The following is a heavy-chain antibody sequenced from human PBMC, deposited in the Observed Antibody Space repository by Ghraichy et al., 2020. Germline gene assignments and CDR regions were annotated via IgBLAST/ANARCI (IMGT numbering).Heavy chain of an antibody. Sequence: GSLRLSCAASGFTVSSNYMSWVRQAPGKGLEWVSVIYSGGSTYYADSVKGRFTISRDNSKNTLYLQMNSLRAEDTAVYYCARGVTIDAFDIWGQGTMVTVSS. J-gene: IGHJ3*02. D-gene: IGHD4-17*01. CDR1: GFTVSSNY. V-gene: IGHV3-53*01. CDR2: IYSGGST. CDR3: ARGVTIDAFDI.